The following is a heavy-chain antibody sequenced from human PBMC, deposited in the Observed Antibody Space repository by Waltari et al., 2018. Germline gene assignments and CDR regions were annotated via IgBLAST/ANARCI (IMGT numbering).Heavy chain of an antibody. CDR2: INPYAVFS. V-gene: IGHV1-2*02. CDR3: ARSVSVTSFGCQFDP. D-gene: IGHD4-17*01. Sequence: QVQLVQSGAEVKKPGASVKVSCKASGYRFTAYFLHWLRQAPGQGLEWIGWINPYAVFSAYAQKFGDRVTVTMDSSSGTAYMELSSLRADDTAIYYGARSVSVTSFGCQFDPWGQGTLVTVSS. J-gene: IGHJ5*02. CDR1: GYRFTAYF.